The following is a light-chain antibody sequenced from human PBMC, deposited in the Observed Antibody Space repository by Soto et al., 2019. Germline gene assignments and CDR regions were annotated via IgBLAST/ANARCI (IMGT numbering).Light chain of an antibody. CDR1: QSVSSR. J-gene: IGKJ4*01. Sequence: EIVLTQSPGTLSLSPGDRHTLSCRASQSVSSRLAWYQQIPGQAPRLRVYGASSRATGIPDRFSGSGSGTDFTLTISRLEPEDSAVFYCQQYGSPPLTFGGGTKVDIK. V-gene: IGKV3-20*01. CDR3: QQYGSPPLT. CDR2: GAS.